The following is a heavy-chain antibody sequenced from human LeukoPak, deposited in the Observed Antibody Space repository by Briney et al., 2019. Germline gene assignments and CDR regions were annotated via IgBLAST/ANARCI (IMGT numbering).Heavy chain of an antibody. D-gene: IGHD7-27*01. V-gene: IGHV4-30-4*01. CDR2: IYYSGST. Sequence: SETLSLTCTVSGGSISSGDYYWSWIRQPPGKGLEWIGYIYYSGSTYYNPSLKSRVTISVDTSKNQFSLKLSSVTAADTAVYYCARTGDSLNWFDPWGQGTLVTVSS. CDR3: ARTGDSLNWFDP. CDR1: GGSISSGDYY. J-gene: IGHJ5*02.